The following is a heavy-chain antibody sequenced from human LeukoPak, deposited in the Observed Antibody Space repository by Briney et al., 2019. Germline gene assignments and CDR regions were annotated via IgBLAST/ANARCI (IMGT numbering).Heavy chain of an antibody. CDR3: ARVKDFDFGNWFDP. J-gene: IGHJ5*02. CDR1: GDSVSSNSAA. Sequence: SQTLSLTCAISGDSVSSNSAAWNWIRQSPSRGLEWLGRTYYRSKWYNDYAVSVKSRITVNPDTSKNQFSLQLNSVTPEDTAVYYCARVKDFDFGNWFDPWGQGTLVTVSS. CDR2: TYYRSKWYN. D-gene: IGHD3-3*01. V-gene: IGHV6-1*01.